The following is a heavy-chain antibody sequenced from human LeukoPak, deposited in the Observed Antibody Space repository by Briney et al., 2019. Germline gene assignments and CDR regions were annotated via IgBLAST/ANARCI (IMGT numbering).Heavy chain of an antibody. CDR3: ARVDTIYQFDY. J-gene: IGHJ4*02. CDR1: GYTFSDYY. D-gene: IGHD3-3*01. Sequence: ASVKVSCKASGYTFSDYYIHWVRQAPGQGLEWMGRINPNSGGTNYAQKFQGRVTMTRDTSISTAYMELSRLRSDDTAVYYCARVDTIYQFDYWGQGTLVTVSS. V-gene: IGHV1-2*06. CDR2: INPNSGGT.